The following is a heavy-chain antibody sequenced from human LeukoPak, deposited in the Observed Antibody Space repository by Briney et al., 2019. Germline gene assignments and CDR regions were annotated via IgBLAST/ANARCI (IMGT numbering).Heavy chain of an antibody. D-gene: IGHD3-10*01. CDR2: INPNSGGT. CDR3: ARGSYYYDSGSYKFDY. CDR1: GYTFTGYY. Sequence: ASVKVSCKASGYTFTGYYMHWVRQAPGQGLEWMGWINPNSGGTNYAQKLQGRVTMTTDTSTSTAYMELRSLRSDDTAVYYCARGSYYYDSGSYKFDYWGQGTLVTVSS. V-gene: IGHV1-2*02. J-gene: IGHJ4*02.